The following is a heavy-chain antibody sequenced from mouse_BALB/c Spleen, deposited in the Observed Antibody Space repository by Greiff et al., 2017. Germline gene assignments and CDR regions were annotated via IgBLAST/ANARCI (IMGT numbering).Heavy chain of an antibody. V-gene: IGHV14-3*02. CDR2: IDPANGNT. CDR1: GFNIKDTY. J-gene: IGHJ4*01. Sequence: EVQLVESGAELVKPGASVKLSCTASGFNIKDTYMHWVKQRPEQGLEWIGRIDPANGNTKYDPKFQGKATITADTSSNTAYLQLSSLTSEDTAVYYCARDYGGYGAIDYWGQGTSVTVSS. CDR3: ARDYGGYGAIDY. D-gene: IGHD1-1*02.